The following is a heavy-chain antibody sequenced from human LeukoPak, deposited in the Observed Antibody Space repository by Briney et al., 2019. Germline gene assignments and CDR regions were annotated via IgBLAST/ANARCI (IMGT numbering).Heavy chain of an antibody. D-gene: IGHD3-22*01. CDR1: GFTVSSNY. CDR3: ARAYYYDVSLTPDY. Sequence: PGGSLRLSCAASGFTVSSNYMTWVRQAPGKGLEWVAVIWYDGSSEYYADSVKGRFTISRDTSKNTLYLQMNSLRAEDAAVYYCARAYYYDVSLTPDYWGQGTLVTVSS. J-gene: IGHJ4*02. V-gene: IGHV3-33*08. CDR2: IWYDGSSE.